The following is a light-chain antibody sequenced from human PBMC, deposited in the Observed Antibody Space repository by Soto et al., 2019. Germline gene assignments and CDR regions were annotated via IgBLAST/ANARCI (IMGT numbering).Light chain of an antibody. CDR1: QSLLHSDGKTY. V-gene: IGKV2-29*03. CDR2: EVS. J-gene: IGKJ1*01. Sequence: DIVMAQTPLSSPVTVGQTASISCKSSQSLLHSDGKTYFYWYVQKAGQAPQPLIYEVSNRFSGVPERFSGSGSRTDFTLKISRVEADDVGIYYCMQAIDIPWTFGQGTKVDIK. CDR3: MQAIDIPWT.